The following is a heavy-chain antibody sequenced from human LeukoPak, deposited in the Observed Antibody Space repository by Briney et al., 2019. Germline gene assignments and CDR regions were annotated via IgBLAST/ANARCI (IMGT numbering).Heavy chain of an antibody. J-gene: IGHJ4*02. D-gene: IGHD4-17*01. CDR3: AKSIGGRTTGFDY. CDR2: ISDSGDGT. V-gene: IGHV3-23*01. Sequence: GGSLRLSCAASGFTFSNYAMSWVRQAPGKGLEWVSTISDSGDGTYYADSVKGRFTISRDNSKNTLYLQMNSLRAEDTAIYYCAKSIGGRTTGFDYWGQGTLVTVSS. CDR1: GFTFSNYA.